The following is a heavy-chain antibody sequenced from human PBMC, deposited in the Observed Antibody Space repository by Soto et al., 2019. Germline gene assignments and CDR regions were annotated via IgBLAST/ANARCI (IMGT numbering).Heavy chain of an antibody. CDR2: IRGDGSRT. D-gene: IGHD6-13*01. J-gene: IGHJ4*02. V-gene: IGHV3-74*01. CDR1: GFTFSNYW. Sequence: EVQLVESGGGLVQPGVSMRLSCAASGFTFSNYWMHWVRHAPGKRLVWVSGIRGDGSRTNYADSEKGRFTISRDNVKNTLYLQLNSLRVEETAVYYCARGWSSSWGDWGPGTLVTVSS. CDR3: ARGWSSSWGD.